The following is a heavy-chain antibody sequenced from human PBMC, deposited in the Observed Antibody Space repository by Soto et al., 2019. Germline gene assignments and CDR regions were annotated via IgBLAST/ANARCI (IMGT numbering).Heavy chain of an antibody. CDR3: ASFDIVVVVAATSGGIFDY. Sequence: GGSLRLSCAASGSTFSSYAMSWVRQAPGKGLEWVSAISGSGGSTYYADSVKGRFTISRDNSKKTLYLQMNSLRAEDTAVYYCASFDIVVVVAATSGGIFDYWGQGTLVTVSS. D-gene: IGHD2-15*01. CDR1: GSTFSSYA. CDR2: ISGSGGST. J-gene: IGHJ4*02. V-gene: IGHV3-23*01.